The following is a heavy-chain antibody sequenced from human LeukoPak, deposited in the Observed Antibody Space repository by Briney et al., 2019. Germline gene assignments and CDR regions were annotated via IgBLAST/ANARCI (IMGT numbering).Heavy chain of an antibody. D-gene: IGHD3-22*01. V-gene: IGHV3-21*01. J-gene: IGHJ3*02. CDR3: AAHYYDSSGWLGPFDI. Sequence: PGGSLRLSCAASGFTFSSYTMNWVRQAPGKGLEGVSSISSCTTYIYYADSVKGRFTISRDNAKNSLYLQMNGLRAEDTAVYYCAAHYYDSSGWLGPFDIWGQGTMVTVSS. CDR2: ISSCTTYI. CDR1: GFTFSSYT.